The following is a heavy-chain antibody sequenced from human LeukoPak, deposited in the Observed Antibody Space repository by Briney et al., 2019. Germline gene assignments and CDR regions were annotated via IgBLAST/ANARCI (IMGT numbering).Heavy chain of an antibody. CDR3: AREDRVAGSAGFDY. J-gene: IGHJ4*02. CDR2: ISSSSSTI. V-gene: IGHV3-48*02. Sequence: PGGSLRLSCAASGFTFSSYSMNWVRQAPGKGLEWVSYISSSSSTIYYADSVKGRFTISRDNAKNSLYLQMNSLRDEDTAVYYCAREDRVAGSAGFDYWGQGTPVTVSS. CDR1: GFTFSSYS. D-gene: IGHD6-19*01.